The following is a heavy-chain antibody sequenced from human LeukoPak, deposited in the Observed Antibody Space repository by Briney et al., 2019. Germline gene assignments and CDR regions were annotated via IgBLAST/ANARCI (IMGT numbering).Heavy chain of an antibody. CDR2: IYSRGST. D-gene: IGHD3-10*01. J-gene: IGHJ4*02. Sequence: PGGSLRLSCAASGFTVGSNYMSWVRQAPGKGLEWVSVIYSRGSTYYADSVKGRFTISRDNSKNTLYLQMNSLRAEDTAVYYCAKVMVRGVIITQGPTFDYWGQGTLVTVSS. CDR1: GFTVGSNY. CDR3: AKVMVRGVIITQGPTFDY. V-gene: IGHV3-53*01.